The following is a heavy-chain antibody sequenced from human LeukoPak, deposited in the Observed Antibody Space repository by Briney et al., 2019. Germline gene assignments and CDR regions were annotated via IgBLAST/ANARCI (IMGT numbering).Heavy chain of an antibody. CDR1: GYTSTSYG. CDR3: ARDLGSGTRDDAFDI. V-gene: IGHV1-18*01. J-gene: IGHJ3*02. Sequence: ASVRVSCKASGYTSTSYGISWVRQAPGQGLEWMGWISAYNDNTNYAQKLQGRVTMTTDTSTSTAYMELRSLRSDDTAVYYCARDLGSGTRDDAFDIWGQGTMVTVSS. D-gene: IGHD6-19*01. CDR2: ISAYNDNT.